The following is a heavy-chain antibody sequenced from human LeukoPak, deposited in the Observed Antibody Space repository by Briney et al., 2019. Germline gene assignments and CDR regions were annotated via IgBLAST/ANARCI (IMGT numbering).Heavy chain of an antibody. J-gene: IGHJ4*02. CDR2: MNPNSGNT. CDR1: GYTFTSYD. CDR3: AIINYDFWSGYDY. Sequence: ASVKVSCKASGYTFTSYDINWVRQATGQGLEWMGWMNPNSGNTGYAQKFQGRVTITRNTSISTAYMELSSLRSEDTAVYYCAIINYDFWSGYDYWSQGTLVTVSS. D-gene: IGHD3-3*01. V-gene: IGHV1-8*03.